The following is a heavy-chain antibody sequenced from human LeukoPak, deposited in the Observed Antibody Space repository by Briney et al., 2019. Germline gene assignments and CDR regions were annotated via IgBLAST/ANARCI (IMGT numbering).Heavy chain of an antibody. CDR3: AELGITMIGGV. CDR1: GFTFSNYW. Sequence: GGSLRLSCAASGFTFSNYWMSWVRQAPGKGLEWVSYINSSGSTIYYADSVKGRFTISRDNAKNSLYLQMNSLRAEDTAVYYCAELGITMIGGVWGKGTTVTISS. D-gene: IGHD3-10*02. V-gene: IGHV3-48*03. J-gene: IGHJ6*04. CDR2: INSSGSTI.